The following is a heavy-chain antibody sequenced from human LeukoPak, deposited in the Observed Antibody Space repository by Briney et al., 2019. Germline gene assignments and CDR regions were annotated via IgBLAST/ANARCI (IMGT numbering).Heavy chain of an antibody. D-gene: IGHD5-18*01. J-gene: IGHJ4*02. CDR2: IYYSGST. CDR3: ARPGPIQLGAQPYLDN. CDR1: GGSISSGGYY. Sequence: SETLSLTCTVSGGSISSGGYYWSWIRQHPGKGLEWIGYIYYSGSTYYNPSLKSRVTISVDTSKNQFSLKLSSVTAADTAVYSWARPGPIQLGAQPYLDNGGRETRVTVSS. V-gene: IGHV4-31*03.